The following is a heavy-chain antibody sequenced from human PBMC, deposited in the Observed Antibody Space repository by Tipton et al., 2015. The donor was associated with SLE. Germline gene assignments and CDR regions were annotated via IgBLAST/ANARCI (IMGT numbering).Heavy chain of an antibody. D-gene: IGHD2-2*02. CDR3: ARDPGFYTNSPNDY. CDR1: GGSFSGYY. CDR2: INHSGST. Sequence: TLSLTCAVYGGSFSGYYWSWIRQPPGKGLEWIGEINHSGSTNYNPSLKSRVTISVDTSKNQFSLKLTSVTAADMAVYYCARDPGFYTNSPNDYWGQGTLVTVSS. J-gene: IGHJ4*02. V-gene: IGHV4-34*01.